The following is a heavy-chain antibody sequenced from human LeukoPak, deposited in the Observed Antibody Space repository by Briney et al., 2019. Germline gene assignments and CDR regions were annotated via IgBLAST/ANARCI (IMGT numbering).Heavy chain of an antibody. CDR2: ISSNGSST. CDR3: ARDGSMYGDYQVGNWFDP. CDR1: GFTFSSYA. Sequence: GGSLRLSCAASGFTFSSYAMHWVRQAPGKGLEYVSAISSNGSSTYYANSVKGRFTISRDNSKNTLYLQMGSMRAEDMAVYYCARDGSMYGDYQVGNWFDPWGQGTLVTVSS. D-gene: IGHD4-17*01. V-gene: IGHV3-64*01. J-gene: IGHJ5*02.